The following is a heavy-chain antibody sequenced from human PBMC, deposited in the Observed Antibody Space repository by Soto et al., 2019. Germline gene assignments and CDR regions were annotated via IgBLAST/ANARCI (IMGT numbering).Heavy chain of an antibody. V-gene: IGHV3-9*01. Sequence: EVQLVESGGGLVQPGRSLRLSCAASGFTFDDYAMHWVRQAPGKGLEWVSGISWNSGSIGYADSVKGRFTISRDNAKNSLYLQMNRLRAEDTAMYYCAKGRPLFDPASTYHFALWGRGTLVTVSS. CDR3: AKGRPLFDPASTYHFAL. D-gene: IGHD6-6*01. CDR1: GFTFDDYA. CDR2: ISWNSGSI. J-gene: IGHJ2*01.